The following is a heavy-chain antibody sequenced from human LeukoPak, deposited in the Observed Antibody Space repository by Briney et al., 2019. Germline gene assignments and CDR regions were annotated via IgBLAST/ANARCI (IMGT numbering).Heavy chain of an antibody. J-gene: IGHJ6*03. CDR3: ARLQSGIDYYYYYYMDV. D-gene: IGHD6-13*01. CDR2: IYTNGST. CDR1: GGSISSYY. Sequence: SETLSLTCTVSGGSISSYYWSRIRQPPGKGLEWIGYIYTNGSTNYNPSLKSRVTISVDTSKNQFSLKLSSVTAADTAVYYCARLQSGIDYYYYYYMDVWGKGTTVTVSS. V-gene: IGHV4-4*09.